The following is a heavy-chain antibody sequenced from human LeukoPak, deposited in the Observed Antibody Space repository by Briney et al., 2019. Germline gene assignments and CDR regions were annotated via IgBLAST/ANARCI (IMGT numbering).Heavy chain of an antibody. CDR1: GGSISSHY. Sequence: PSETLSLTCTVSGGSISSHYWSWIRQPPGKGLEWIGYIYYSGSTNYNPSLKSRVTISVDTSKNQFSLKLSSVTAADTAVCYCARGSPRDYYDFWSGYAGGPHYYYMDVWGKGTTVTVSS. D-gene: IGHD3-3*01. V-gene: IGHV4-59*11. CDR3: ARGSPRDYYDFWSGYAGGPHYYYMDV. J-gene: IGHJ6*03. CDR2: IYYSGST.